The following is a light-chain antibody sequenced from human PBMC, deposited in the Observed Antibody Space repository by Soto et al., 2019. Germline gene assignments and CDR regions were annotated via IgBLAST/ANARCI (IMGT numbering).Light chain of an antibody. CDR3: QHYNSYSEA. V-gene: IGKV1-5*03. CDR2: KAS. CDR1: QSISSW. Sequence: DIQMTHSPSTLPASVGDRVTITCRASQSISSWLAWYQQKPGKAPNLLIYKASTLESGVPSRFSGSGSGTEFTLTISSLQPDDFATYYCQHYNSYSEAFGQGTKVDIK. J-gene: IGKJ1*01.